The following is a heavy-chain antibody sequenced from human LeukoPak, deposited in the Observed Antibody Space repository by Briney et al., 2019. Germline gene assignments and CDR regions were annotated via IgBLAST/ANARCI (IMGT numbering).Heavy chain of an antibody. CDR2: MNPNSGNT. D-gene: IGHD3-10*01. CDR3: ARGPLYRFGLNYYYYMDV. V-gene: IGHV1-8*03. Sequence: GASVKVSCKASGYTFTSYDINWVRQATGQGLEWMGWMNPNSGNTGYAQKFQGRVTITRKTSISTAYMELSSLRSEDTAVYYCARGPLYRFGLNYYYYMDVWGKGTTVTVSS. CDR1: GYTFTSYD. J-gene: IGHJ6*03.